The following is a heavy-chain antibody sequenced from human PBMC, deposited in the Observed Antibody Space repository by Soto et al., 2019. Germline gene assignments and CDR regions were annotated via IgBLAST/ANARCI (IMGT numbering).Heavy chain of an antibody. J-gene: IGHJ3*02. CDR3: ARDRKPVALYYYDSSGYYRNDAFDI. V-gene: IGHV3-33*01. CDR2: IWYDGSNK. Sequence: GGSLRLSCAASGFTFSSYGMHWVRQAPGKGLEWVAVIWYDGSNKYYADSVKGRFTISRDNSKNTLYLQMNSLRAEDTAVYYCARDRKPVALYYYDSSGYYRNDAFDIWGQGTMVTVSS. CDR1: GFTFSSYG. D-gene: IGHD3-22*01.